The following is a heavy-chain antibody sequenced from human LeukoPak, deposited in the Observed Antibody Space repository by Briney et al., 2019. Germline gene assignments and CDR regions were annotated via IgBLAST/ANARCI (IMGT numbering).Heavy chain of an antibody. CDR2: IGISSGNT. V-gene: IGHV3-48*01. CDR1: GFSFSDYS. J-gene: IGHJ4*02. CDR3: ARDTKYAFDN. Sequence: GGSLRLSCAASGFSFSDYSMNWVRQAPGKGLEWISYIGISSGNTKYADSVKGRFTISGDKAKNSLYLQMNSLRVEDTAVYYCARDTKYAFDNWGQGTLVTVSS. D-gene: IGHD2-2*01.